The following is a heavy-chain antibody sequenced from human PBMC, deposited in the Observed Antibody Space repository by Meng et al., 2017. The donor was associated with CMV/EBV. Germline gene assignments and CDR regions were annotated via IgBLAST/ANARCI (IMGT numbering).Heavy chain of an antibody. Sequence: GGSLRLSCAASGFTFSSYWMSWVRQAPGKGLEWVANIKQDGSEKYYVDSVKGRFTISRDKAKNSLYLQMNSLRAEDTAVYYCAPSLGYCSGGSCYRDYWGQGTLVTVSS. CDR1: GFTFSSYW. J-gene: IGHJ4*02. V-gene: IGHV3-7*01. D-gene: IGHD2-15*01. CDR2: IKQDGSEK. CDR3: APSLGYCSGGSCYRDY.